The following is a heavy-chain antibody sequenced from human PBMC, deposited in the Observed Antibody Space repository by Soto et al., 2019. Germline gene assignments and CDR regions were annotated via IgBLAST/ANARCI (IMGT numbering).Heavy chain of an antibody. V-gene: IGHV3-30-3*01. J-gene: IGHJ6*02. D-gene: IGHD6-19*01. CDR2: ISYDGSNK. Sequence: QVQLVESGGGVVQPGRSLRLSCAASGFTFSSYAMHWVRQAPGKGLEWVAVISYDGSNKYYADSVKGRFTISRDNSKNSLYLQMNRLRAEDTAVYYCERTPAVAGTFYYYYYGMDVWGQGTTVTVSS. CDR3: ERTPAVAGTFYYYYYGMDV. CDR1: GFTFSSYA.